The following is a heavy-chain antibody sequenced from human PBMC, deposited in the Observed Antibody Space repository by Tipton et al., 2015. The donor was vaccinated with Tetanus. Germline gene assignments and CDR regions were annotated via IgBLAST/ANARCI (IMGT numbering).Heavy chain of an antibody. CDR1: GGFISRDY. CDR2: MSSSGSI. CDR3: ARDHTRHSGSSVATFDI. J-gene: IGHJ3*02. D-gene: IGHD6-6*01. Sequence: QLVQSGPEVKPSETLSLTCTVSGGFISRDYWTWIRQPAGKGLEWIGRMSSSGSITYNPSLKSRVTMSADTSKSQFSLHLRTVTAADTAVYYCARDHTRHSGSSVATFDIWGQGTMVTVSS. V-gene: IGHV4-4*07.